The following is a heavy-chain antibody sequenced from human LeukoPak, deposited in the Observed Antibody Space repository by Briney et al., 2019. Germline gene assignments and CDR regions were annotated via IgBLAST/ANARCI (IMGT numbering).Heavy chain of an antibody. CDR1: GYTVTGYY. Sequence: ASMKVSCKASGYTVTGYYMHWVRQAPGQGLEWMGWINPNSGGTNYAQKFQGRVTMTRDTSISTAYMELSRLRSDDTAVYYCARDLMGATLWFDPWGQGTLVTVSS. CDR3: ARDLMGATLWFDP. D-gene: IGHD1-26*01. CDR2: INPNSGGT. V-gene: IGHV1-2*02. J-gene: IGHJ5*02.